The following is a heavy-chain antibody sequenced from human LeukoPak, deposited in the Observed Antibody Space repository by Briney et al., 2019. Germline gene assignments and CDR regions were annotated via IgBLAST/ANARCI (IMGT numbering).Heavy chain of an antibody. CDR1: GFTFSNAW. Sequence: PGGSLRLSCAASGFTFSNAWMSWVRQAPGKGLEWVGRIKSKTDGGTTDYAAPGKGRFTISRDDSKNTLYLQMNSLKTEDTAVYYCTTEGFGELHALYFDYWGQGTLVTVSS. D-gene: IGHD3-10*01. CDR3: TTEGFGELHALYFDY. CDR2: IKSKTDGGTT. J-gene: IGHJ4*02. V-gene: IGHV3-15*01.